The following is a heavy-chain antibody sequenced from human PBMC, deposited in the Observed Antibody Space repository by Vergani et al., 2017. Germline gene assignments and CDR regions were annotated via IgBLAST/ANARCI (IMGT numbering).Heavy chain of an antibody. CDR1: GFSLSNARMG. J-gene: IGHJ4*02. CDR3: ARIRVEMATTGLLRPGLFDY. Sequence: QVTLKESGPVLVKPTETLTLTCTVSGFSLSNARMGVSWIRQPPGKALEWLAHIFSNDEKSYSTSLKRRLTISKDNSKSQVVLTRTNMDPVDTATYYCARIRVEMATTGLLRPGLFDYWGQGTLVTVSS. D-gene: IGHD5-24*01. CDR2: IFSNDEK. V-gene: IGHV2-26*01.